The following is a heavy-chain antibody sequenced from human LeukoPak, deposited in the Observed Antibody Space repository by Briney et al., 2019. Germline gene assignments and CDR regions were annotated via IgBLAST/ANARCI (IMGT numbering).Heavy chain of an antibody. J-gene: IGHJ6*02. Sequence: GGSLKISCRGSGYTFTSYWIAWVRQLPGKGLEWMGIIYLGDSDTRYSPSFQGQVTISADKSISTAYLQWSSLKASDTAIYYCARQYSYGPVYVLDVWGQGTTVTVSS. CDR3: ARQYSYGPVYVLDV. CDR2: IYLGDSDT. CDR1: GYTFTSYW. V-gene: IGHV5-51*01. D-gene: IGHD5-18*01.